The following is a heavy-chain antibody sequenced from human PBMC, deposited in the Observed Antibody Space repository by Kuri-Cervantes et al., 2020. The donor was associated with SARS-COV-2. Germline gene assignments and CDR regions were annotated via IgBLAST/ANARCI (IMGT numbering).Heavy chain of an antibody. J-gene: IGHJ6*02. Sequence: ASVKVSCKASGYTFTSYGISWVRQAPGQGLEWMGWISAYNGNTNYAQKLQGRVTITRDTSASTAYMELSSLRSEDTAVYYCARDTYCSSTICYWCGMDVWGQGTTVTVSS. CDR1: GYTFTSYG. V-gene: IGHV1-18*04. CDR3: ARDTYCSSTICYWCGMDV. D-gene: IGHD2-2*01. CDR2: ISAYNGNT.